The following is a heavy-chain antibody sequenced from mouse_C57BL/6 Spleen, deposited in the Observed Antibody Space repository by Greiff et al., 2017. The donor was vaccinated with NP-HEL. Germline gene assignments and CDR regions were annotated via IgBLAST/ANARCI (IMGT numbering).Heavy chain of an antibody. CDR3: ARSYGSSPSYAMDY. V-gene: IGHV1-59*01. J-gene: IGHJ4*01. CDR2: IDPSDSYT. Sequence: QVQLQQPGAELVRPGTSVKLSCKASGYTFTSYWMHWVKQRPGQGLEWIGVIDPSDSYTNYNQKFKGKATLTVDTSSSTAYMQLSSLTSEDSAVYYCARSYGSSPSYAMDYWGQGTSVTVSS. CDR1: GYTFTSYW. D-gene: IGHD1-1*01.